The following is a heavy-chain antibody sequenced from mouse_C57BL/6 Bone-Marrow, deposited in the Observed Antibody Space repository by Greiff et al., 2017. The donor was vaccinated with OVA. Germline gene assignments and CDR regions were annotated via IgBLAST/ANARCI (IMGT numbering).Heavy chain of an antibody. CDR2: IDPSDSYT. D-gene: IGHD1-1*01. V-gene: IGHV1-69*01. J-gene: IGHJ1*03. CDR1: GYTFTSYW. Sequence: QVQLQQPGAELVMPGASVKLSCKASGYTFTSYWMHWVKQRPGQGLEWIGEIDPSDSYTNYNQKFKGKSTLTVDKSSSTAYMQLSSLTSEDSAVYYCARTDYYGSSYDCYFDVWGTGTTVTVSS. CDR3: ARTDYYGSSYDCYFDV.